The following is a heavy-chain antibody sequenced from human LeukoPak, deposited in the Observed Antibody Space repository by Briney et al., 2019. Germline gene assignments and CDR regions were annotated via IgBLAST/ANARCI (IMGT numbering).Heavy chain of an antibody. Sequence: PSETLSLTCTVSGGSISSSTWWSWVRQPPGKGLEWIGEIYHSGRTNFNPSLKSRVTISVDKSKNQFSLRLNSVTAADTAVYYCAREGREFDSTGSRYYYYMDVWGKGTTVTVSS. V-gene: IGHV4-4*02. CDR1: GGSISSSTW. J-gene: IGHJ6*03. CDR2: IYHSGRT. CDR3: AREGREFDSTGSRYYYYMDV. D-gene: IGHD1-14*01.